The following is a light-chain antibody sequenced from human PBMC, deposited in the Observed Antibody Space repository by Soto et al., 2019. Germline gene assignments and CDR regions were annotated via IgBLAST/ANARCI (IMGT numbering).Light chain of an antibody. CDR1: SSDIGGYNY. J-gene: IGLJ1*01. V-gene: IGLV2-14*01. CDR2: EVS. Sequence: LTQPASVSGSPGQSITISCTGTSSDIGGYNYVSWYQQYPGKAPKLMIYEVSNRPSGVSYRFSGSKSGNTASLTISGLQAEDEADYYCSSYTSTYTYVFGTGTKLTV. CDR3: SSYTSTYTYV.